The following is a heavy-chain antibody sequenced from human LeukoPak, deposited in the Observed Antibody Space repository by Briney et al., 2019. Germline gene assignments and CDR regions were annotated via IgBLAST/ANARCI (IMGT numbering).Heavy chain of an antibody. D-gene: IGHD2-15*01. V-gene: IGHV4-38-2*02. CDR3: ARESSGGSCYDY. CDR1: GYSISSGYY. CDR2: IYHSGST. J-gene: IGHJ4*02. Sequence: NPSETLSLTCTVSGYSISSGYYWGWIRQPPGKGLEWIGSIYHSGSTYYNPSLKSRVTISVDTSKNQFSLKLSSVTAADTAVYYCARESSGGSCYDYWGQGTLVTVSS.